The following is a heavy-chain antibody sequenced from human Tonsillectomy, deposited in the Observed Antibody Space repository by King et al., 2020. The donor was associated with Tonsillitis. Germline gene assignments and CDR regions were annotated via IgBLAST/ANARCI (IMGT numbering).Heavy chain of an antibody. Sequence: VQLVESGGGLVKPGGSLRLSCAASGFTFSFYSMNWVRQAPGKGLEWVSSISSSSSYIYYADSVKGRFTISSDTSKNSLYLQMNSLRAEDTAVYYCARDLRPIHRWPTPFDFWGQGTLVTVSS. CDR3: ARDLRPIHRWPTPFDF. J-gene: IGHJ4*02. CDR1: GFTFSFYS. V-gene: IGHV3-21*01. D-gene: IGHD5-24*01. CDR2: ISSSSSYI.